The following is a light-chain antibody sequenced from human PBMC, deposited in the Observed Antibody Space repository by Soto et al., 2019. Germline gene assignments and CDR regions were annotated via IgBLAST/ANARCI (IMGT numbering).Light chain of an antibody. J-gene: IGKJ1*01. CDR1: QSVSSSY. V-gene: IGKV3-20*01. CDR2: GAS. Sequence: ENVLTQSPGTLSLSPGERATLSCRASQSVSSSYLAWYQQKPGQAPRLLIYGASSRATGTPDRFSGSGSGTDFTLTISRLEPEDFAVYYCQQYGSSPQTFGQGTKVE. CDR3: QQYGSSPQT.